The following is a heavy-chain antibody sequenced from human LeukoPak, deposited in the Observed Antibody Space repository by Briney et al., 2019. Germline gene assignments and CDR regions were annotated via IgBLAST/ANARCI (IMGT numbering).Heavy chain of an antibody. Sequence: SETLSLTCTVSGYSISSGYLWGWIRQPPGKGLEWIGSIYYTGNTYYNASLKSRVTISIDTSKNQFSLKLTSVTAADTAVYYCAKQTGSGLFILPGGQGTLVTVSS. J-gene: IGHJ4*02. V-gene: IGHV4-38-2*02. D-gene: IGHD3/OR15-3a*01. CDR3: AKQTGSGLFILP. CDR1: GYSISSGYL. CDR2: IYYTGNT.